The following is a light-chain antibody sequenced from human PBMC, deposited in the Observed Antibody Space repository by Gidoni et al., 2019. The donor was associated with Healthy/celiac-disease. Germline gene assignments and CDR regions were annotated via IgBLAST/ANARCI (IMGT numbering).Light chain of an antibody. CDR2: AAS. CDR3: QQSYSTPWT. CDR1: QSISSY. Sequence: DIQMTQSPSSLSASVGDRVTITCRASQSISSYLNWYQQKPGKAPKLLIYAASSLQSVVPSRFSGSGSGTDFTLTISSLQPEDFATYYCQQSYSTPWTFGQXTKVEIK. V-gene: IGKV1-39*01. J-gene: IGKJ1*01.